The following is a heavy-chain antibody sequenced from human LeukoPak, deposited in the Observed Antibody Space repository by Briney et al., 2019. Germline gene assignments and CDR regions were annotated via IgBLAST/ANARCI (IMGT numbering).Heavy chain of an antibody. CDR1: SGSISTSNYY. D-gene: IGHD5-18*01. CDR3: AKGAGGFSYYNWFDP. V-gene: IGHV4-39*07. Sequence: SETLSLTCTVSSGSISTSNYYWGWVRQPPGKGLEWIGSIYYSGTTHYSPSLESRVTISVDTSKNQFSLKLASVTAADTAIYYCAKGAGGFSYYNWFDPWGQGTLVTVSS. J-gene: IGHJ5*02. CDR2: IYYSGTT.